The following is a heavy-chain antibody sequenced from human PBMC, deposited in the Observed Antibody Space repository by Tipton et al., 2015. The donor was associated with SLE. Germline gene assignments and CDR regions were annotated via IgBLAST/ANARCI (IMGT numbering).Heavy chain of an antibody. CDR1: GYSISSGYY. D-gene: IGHD3-10*01. CDR3: ARLGSGAYYYYYYYMDV. J-gene: IGHJ6*03. CDR2: IYHSGST. Sequence: TLSLTCAVSGYSISSGYYWGWIRQPPGEGLEWIGSIYHSGSTNYNPSLKSRVTISVDTSKNQFSLKLSSVTAADTAVYYCARLGSGAYYYYYYYMDVWGKGTTVTVSS. V-gene: IGHV4-38-2*01.